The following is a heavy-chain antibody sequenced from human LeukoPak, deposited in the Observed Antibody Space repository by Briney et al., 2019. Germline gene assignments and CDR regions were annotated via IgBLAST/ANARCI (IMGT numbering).Heavy chain of an antibody. D-gene: IGHD3-3*01. J-gene: IGHJ4*02. CDR1: GFTFSSYE. Sequence: GGSLRLSCAASGFTFSSYEMNWVSQAQGKGLEWVSYISSSGSPIYYADSVKGRFTISRNNAKNLLYLQMNSLRAEDTAVYYCARTYPDYDFWSGYYRGAYYFDYWGQGTLVTVSS. CDR2: ISSSGSPI. CDR3: ARTYPDYDFWSGYYRGAYYFDY. V-gene: IGHV3-48*03.